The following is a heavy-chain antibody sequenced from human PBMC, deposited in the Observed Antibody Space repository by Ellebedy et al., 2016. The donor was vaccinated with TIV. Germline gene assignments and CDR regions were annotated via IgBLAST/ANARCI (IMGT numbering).Heavy chain of an antibody. CDR3: TSPAVGHTTGCCRYYFDY. CDR2: IRDIDGNT. D-gene: IGHD6-19*01. J-gene: IGHJ4*02. CDR1: GFDFIMYA. Sequence: GESLKISCAASGFDFIMYAMSWVRQAPGKGLEWVSHIRDIDGNTDYADSVKGRFTISRDSSRNMMFLQMNSLRAEDTAVYYCTSPAVGHTTGCCRYYFDYWGLGTLGTVSS. V-gene: IGHV3-23*01.